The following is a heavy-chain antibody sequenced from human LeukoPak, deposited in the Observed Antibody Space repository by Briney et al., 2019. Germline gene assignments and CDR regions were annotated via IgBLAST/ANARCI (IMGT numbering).Heavy chain of an antibody. CDR3: ARDGRATGGFGY. J-gene: IGHJ4*02. CDR1: GGTFSSYA. V-gene: IGHV1-69*13. D-gene: IGHD1-1*01. CDR2: IIPIFGTA. Sequence: ASVKVSCKASGGTFSSYAISWVRQAPGQGLEWMGGIIPIFGTANYAQKFQGRVTITADESTSTAYMELSSLRSEDTAVYYCARDGRATGGFGYWGQGTLVTVSS.